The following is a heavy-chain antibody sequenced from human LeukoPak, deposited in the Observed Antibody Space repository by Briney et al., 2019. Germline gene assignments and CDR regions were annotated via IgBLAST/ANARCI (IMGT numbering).Heavy chain of an antibody. D-gene: IGHD3-22*01. Sequence: SETLSLTCTVSGGSLSSGDYYWSWIRQPPGKGLEWIGYIYYSGSTNYNPSLKSRVTISVDTSKNQFSLKLSSVTAADTAVYYCARSYYYDSSGVDYWGQGTLVTVSS. CDR2: IYYSGST. CDR3: ARSYYYDSSGVDY. V-gene: IGHV4-61*08. J-gene: IGHJ4*02. CDR1: GGSLSSGDYY.